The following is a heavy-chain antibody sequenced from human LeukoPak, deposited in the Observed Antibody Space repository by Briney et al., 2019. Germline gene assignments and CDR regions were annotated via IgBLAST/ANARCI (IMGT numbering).Heavy chain of an antibody. CDR2: ISGSGGST. CDR3: YNYYGSGSPTDY. CDR1: GFTFSSYA. D-gene: IGHD3-10*01. J-gene: IGHJ4*02. V-gene: IGHV3-23*01. Sequence: GGSLRPSCAASGFTFSSYAMSWVRQAPGKGLEWVSAISGSGGSTYYADSVKGRFTISRDNSKNTLYLQMNSLRAEDTAVYYCYNYYGSGSPTDYWGQGTLVTVSS.